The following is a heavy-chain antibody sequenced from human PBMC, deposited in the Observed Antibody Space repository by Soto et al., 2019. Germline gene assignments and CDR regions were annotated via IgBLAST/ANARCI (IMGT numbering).Heavy chain of an antibody. J-gene: IGHJ6*02. CDR1: GSTFGTAW. Sequence: EVPLVESGGGLVKPGGSLRLSCAASGSTFGTAWMNWFRQAQGRGLEWVGRIKSKTDGGTTDYAAPVKGRFTFSRDDSKNTLYLQMNSLKTEDTAVYYCTTRVYGMDVWGQGTTVTVSS. CDR3: TTRVYGMDV. V-gene: IGHV3-15*07. CDR2: IKSKTDGGTT.